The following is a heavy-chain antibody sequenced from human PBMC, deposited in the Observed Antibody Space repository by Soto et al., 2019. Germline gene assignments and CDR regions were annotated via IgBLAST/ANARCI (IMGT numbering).Heavy chain of an antibody. CDR1: GYSFTNYW. J-gene: IGHJ1*01. Sequence: PGESLKISCQGSGYSFTNYWIAWVRQMPGKGLEWMGIIYPGDSDTRYSPSFQGQVTISADKSISTAYLQWSSLKVSDTAIYYCARGGYGGSNWYDGYFLYWGQGTLVTVSS. CDR2: IYPGDSDT. V-gene: IGHV5-51*01. CDR3: ARGGYGGSNWYDGYFLY. D-gene: IGHD6-13*01.